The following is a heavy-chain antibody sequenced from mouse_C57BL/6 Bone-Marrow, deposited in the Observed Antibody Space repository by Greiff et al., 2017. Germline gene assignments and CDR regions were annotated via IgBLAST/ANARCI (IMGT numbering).Heavy chain of an antibody. J-gene: IGHJ3*01. D-gene: IGHD2-4*01. V-gene: IGHV5-4*01. CDR1: GFTFSSYA. CDR2: ISDGGSYT. Sequence: DVHLVESGGGLVKPGGSLKLSCAASGFTFSSYAMSWVRQTPEKRLEWVATISDGGSYTYYPDNVKGRFTISRDNAKNNLYLQMSHLESEDTAMYYCARPRDYDVAWFAYWGQGTLVTVSA. CDR3: ARPRDYDVAWFAY.